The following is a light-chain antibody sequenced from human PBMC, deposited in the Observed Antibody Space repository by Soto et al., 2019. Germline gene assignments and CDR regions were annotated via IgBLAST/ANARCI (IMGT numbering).Light chain of an antibody. V-gene: IGKV3-20*01. CDR1: ESVTSYY. CDR2: GAS. J-gene: IGKJ2*01. Sequence: EIVLTQSPGTQSLSPGERATLSCRASESVTSYYLAWYQQKPGQAPRLLIYGASRRATDIPDRFSGSGSGTDFTLTISRLEPEDFAVYYCQLYSSSSYTFGQGTKVDIK. CDR3: QLYSSSSYT.